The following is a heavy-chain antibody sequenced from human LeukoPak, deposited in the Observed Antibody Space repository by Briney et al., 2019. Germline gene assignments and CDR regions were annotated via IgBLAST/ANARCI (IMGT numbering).Heavy chain of an antibody. CDR3: ARGAKKTYYYGSGIYYMDV. CDR2: INHSGST. Sequence: SETLSLTCAVYGGSFSGYYWSWIRQPPGKGLEWIGEINHSGSTNYNPSLKSRVTISVDTSKNQFSLKLSSVTAADTAVYYCARGAKKTYYYGSGIYYMDVWGKGTTVTVSS. D-gene: IGHD3-10*01. J-gene: IGHJ6*03. V-gene: IGHV4-34*01. CDR1: GGSFSGYY.